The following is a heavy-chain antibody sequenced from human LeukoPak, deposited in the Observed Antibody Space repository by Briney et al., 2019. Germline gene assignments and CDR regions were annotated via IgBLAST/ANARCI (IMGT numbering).Heavy chain of an antibody. CDR2: IWYDGSNK. CDR3: ARDWARGYIYGLARSYFDY. J-gene: IGHJ4*02. V-gene: IGHV3-33*08. D-gene: IGHD5-18*01. Sequence: GGSLRLSCAASGFTFSSYAMSWVRQAPGKGLEWVAVIWYDGSNKYYADSVKGRFTISRDTSKNRVYLQMNSLRAEDTAVYYCARDWARGYIYGLARSYFDYWGQGTLVTVSS. CDR1: GFTFSSYA.